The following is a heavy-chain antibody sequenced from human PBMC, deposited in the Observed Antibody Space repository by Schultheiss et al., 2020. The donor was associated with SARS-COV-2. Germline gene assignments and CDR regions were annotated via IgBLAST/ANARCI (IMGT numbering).Heavy chain of an antibody. D-gene: IGHD3-16*02. V-gene: IGHV4-4*02. J-gene: IGHJ4*02. CDR2: IYHSGST. CDR1: GGSISSSNW. CDR3: ARVSTYYDYIWGSYRSLYFDY. Sequence: SETLSLTCAVSGGSISSSNWWSWVRQPPGKGLEWIGEIYHSGSTYYNPSLKSRVTISVDTSKNQFSLKLSSVTAADTAVYYCARVSTYYDYIWGSYRSLYFDYWGQGTLVTVSS.